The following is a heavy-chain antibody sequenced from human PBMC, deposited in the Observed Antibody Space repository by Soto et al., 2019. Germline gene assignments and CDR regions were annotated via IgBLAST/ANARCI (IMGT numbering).Heavy chain of an antibody. D-gene: IGHD3-16*01. Sequence: GASVKVSCKASGYTFTSYYMHWVRQAPGQGLEWMGIINPSGGSTSYAQKFQGRVTMTRDTSTSTVYMELSSLRSEDTAVYYCARDGGTTAFYYYYGMDVWGQGTTVTVS. V-gene: IGHV1-46*01. CDR2: INPSGGST. CDR1: GYTFTSYY. CDR3: ARDGGTTAFYYYYGMDV. J-gene: IGHJ6*02.